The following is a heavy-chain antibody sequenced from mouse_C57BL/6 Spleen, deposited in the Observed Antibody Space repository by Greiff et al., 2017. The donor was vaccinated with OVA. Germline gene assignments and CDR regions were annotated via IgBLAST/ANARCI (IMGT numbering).Heavy chain of an antibody. J-gene: IGHJ2*01. V-gene: IGHV5-6*01. Sequence: EVQRVESGGDLVKPGGSLKLSCAASGFTFSSYGMSWVRQTPDKRLEWVATISSGGSYTYYPDSVKGRFTFTRDNAKNTLYLQMSSLKSEDTAMYYCARPAAHYGSSYPVDYWGQGTTLTVSS. CDR1: GFTFSSYG. CDR2: ISSGGSYT. D-gene: IGHD1-1*01. CDR3: ARPAAHYGSSYPVDY.